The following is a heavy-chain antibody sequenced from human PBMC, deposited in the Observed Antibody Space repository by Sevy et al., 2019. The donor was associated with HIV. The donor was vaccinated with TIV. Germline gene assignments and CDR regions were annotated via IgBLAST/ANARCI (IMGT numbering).Heavy chain of an antibody. CDR3: ARDRATISTRNYYYYYGMDV. CDR2: ISYDGSNK. CDR1: GFTFSSYG. D-gene: IGHD5-12*01. V-gene: IGHV3-30-3*01. J-gene: IGHJ6*02. Sequence: GGSLRLSCAASGFTFSSYGMHWVRQAPGKGLEWVAVISYDGSNKYYADSVKGRFTISRDNSKNTLYLQMNSLGAEDTAVYYCARDRATISTRNYYYYYGMDVWGQGNTVTVSS.